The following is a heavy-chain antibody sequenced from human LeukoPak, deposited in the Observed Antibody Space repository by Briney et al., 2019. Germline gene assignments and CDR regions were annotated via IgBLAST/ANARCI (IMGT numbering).Heavy chain of an antibody. Sequence: ASVTVSFTGSGGTFSSYAISWVRQAPGQGLEWVGRIIPILGIANYAQKFQGRVTITADKSTSTDYMELSSLRSEDTAVYYCARSPLDSYYYYGMDVWGQGTTVTVSS. CDR1: GGTFSSYA. D-gene: IGHD3-16*02. CDR3: ARSPLDSYYYYGMDV. V-gene: IGHV1-69*04. CDR2: IIPILGIA. J-gene: IGHJ6*02.